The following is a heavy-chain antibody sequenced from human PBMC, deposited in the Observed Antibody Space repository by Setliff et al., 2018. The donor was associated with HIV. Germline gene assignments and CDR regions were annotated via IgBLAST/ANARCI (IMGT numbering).Heavy chain of an antibody. CDR1: GYTLTELS. Sequence: GASVKVSCKVSGYTLTELSMHWVRQAPRKGLEWMGGFDPEDGETIYAQKFQGRVTMTEDTSTDTAYMELSSLRSEDTAVYYCATDRILGYCSSTSCSNAFDIWGQGTMVTVSS. CDR3: ATDRILGYCSSTSCSNAFDI. CDR2: FDPEDGET. J-gene: IGHJ3*02. D-gene: IGHD2-2*01. V-gene: IGHV1-24*01.